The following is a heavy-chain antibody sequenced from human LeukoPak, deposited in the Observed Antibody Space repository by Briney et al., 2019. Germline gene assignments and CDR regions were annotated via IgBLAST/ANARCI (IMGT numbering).Heavy chain of an antibody. CDR3: ARAGSTGGAYYYDSSGPVDY. CDR1: GGSISSGGYS. J-gene: IGHJ4*02. CDR2: IYHSGST. V-gene: IGHV4-30-2*01. Sequence: PSQTLSLTCAVSGGSISSGGYSWSWIRRPPGKGLEWIGYIYHSGSTYYNPSLKSRVTISVDRSKNQFSLKLSSVTAADTAVYYCARAGSTGGAYYYDSSGPVDYWGQGTLVTVSS. D-gene: IGHD3-22*01.